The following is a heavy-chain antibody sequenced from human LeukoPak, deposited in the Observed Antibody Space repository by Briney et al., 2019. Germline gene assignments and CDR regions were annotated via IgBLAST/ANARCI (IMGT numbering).Heavy chain of an antibody. V-gene: IGHV3-53*01. Sequence: KPGGSLRLSCSASSFSITDKSMTWVRQAPGKGRECVAIIYRGEVTAYADSVRGRFTISRDSGTNTLFLQMDNLRVDDTAVYYCARVVAAIALRDYHYVDVWGKGTTLSVS. CDR3: ARVVAAIALRDYHYVDV. D-gene: IGHD6-19*01. CDR2: IYRGEVT. CDR1: SFSITDKS. J-gene: IGHJ6*03.